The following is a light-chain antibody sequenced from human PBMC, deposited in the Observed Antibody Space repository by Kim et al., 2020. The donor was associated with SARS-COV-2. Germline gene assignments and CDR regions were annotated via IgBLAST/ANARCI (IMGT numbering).Light chain of an antibody. CDR1: NSNIGSNY. Sequence: QRVTISSSGSNSNIGSNYVCWYQQLPGTAPKLLIYRDNGRPSGVPDRFSGAKSGTSASLAISGLRSEDEADYYCAAWDDSLSGRRVFGGGTKVTVL. CDR2: RDN. CDR3: AAWDDSLSGRRV. V-gene: IGLV1-47*01. J-gene: IGLJ3*02.